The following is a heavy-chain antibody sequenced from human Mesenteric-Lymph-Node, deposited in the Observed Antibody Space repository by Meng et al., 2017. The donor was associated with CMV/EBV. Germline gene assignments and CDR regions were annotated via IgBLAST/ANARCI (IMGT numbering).Heavy chain of an antibody. CDR1: GGSFSGYY. Sequence: VQLQQWGAGLLNASETLSVTCAVYGGSFSGYYWNWIRQSPEKGLEWIGEINHSGSTTYNPSFTSRIIISVDTSTNQISLNMSSVTAADTAVYYCARGSSYDILTGYFDYWGQGALVTVSS. CDR3: ARGSSYDILTGYFDY. CDR2: INHSGST. D-gene: IGHD3-9*01. V-gene: IGHV4-34*01. J-gene: IGHJ4*02.